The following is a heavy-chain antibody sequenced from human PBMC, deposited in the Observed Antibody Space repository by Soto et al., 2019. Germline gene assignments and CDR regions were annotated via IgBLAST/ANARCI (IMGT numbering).Heavy chain of an antibody. V-gene: IGHV3-9*01. J-gene: IGHJ6*02. D-gene: IGHD3-10*01. CDR3: AKDMRCGSGKEGCYYYYGMDV. CDR2: IGGISGSI. CDR1: GFTFDDYA. Sequence: EVQLVESGGGLVQPGRSLRLSCAASGFTFDDYAMHWVRQAPGKGLEWVSGIGGISGSIGYADSVKGRFTISRDNAKNSLYLQMNSLRAEDTALYYCAKDMRCGSGKEGCYYYYGMDVWGQGTTVTVSS.